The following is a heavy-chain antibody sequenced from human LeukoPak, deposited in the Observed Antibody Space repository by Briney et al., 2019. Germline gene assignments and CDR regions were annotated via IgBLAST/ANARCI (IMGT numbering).Heavy chain of an antibody. CDR2: IYSGGYT. CDR3: ARDWPGIDY. Sequence: GGSLRLSCLTSGFTLSTNAMSWVRQAPGKGLEWVSVIYSGGYTDYADSVKGRFSISRDNSQNTVYLQMNSQGVEDTAIYYCARDWPGIDYWGQGTLVIVSS. V-gene: IGHV3-53*01. J-gene: IGHJ4*02. CDR1: GFTLSTNA.